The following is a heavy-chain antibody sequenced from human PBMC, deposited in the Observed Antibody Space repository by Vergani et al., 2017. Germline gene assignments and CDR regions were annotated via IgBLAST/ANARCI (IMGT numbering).Heavy chain of an antibody. J-gene: IGHJ4*02. CDR2: INPNSGGT. Sequence: QVQLVQSGAEVKKPGASVKVSCKASGYTFTSYGISWVRQAPGQGLEWMGWINPNSGGTNSAQKFQGRVTMTRDTSISTAYMELSRLRSDDTAVYYCARGYYDSSGYYPFNIDYWGQGSLVTVSS. D-gene: IGHD3-22*01. CDR1: GYTFTSYG. V-gene: IGHV1-2*02. CDR3: ARGYYDSSGYYPFNIDY.